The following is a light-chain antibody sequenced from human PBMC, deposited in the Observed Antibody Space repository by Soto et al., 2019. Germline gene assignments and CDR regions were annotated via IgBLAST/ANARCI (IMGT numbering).Light chain of an antibody. V-gene: IGKV3-15*01. J-gene: IGKJ5*01. CDR2: GAC. Sequence: DIALTHSPATLSVAHGESATLSCRASQSNSSRNLAWYQQKPGQPPRHLIYGACTRATGIPPSFCGSGWGRAFSLTISSLQSEDFAGDYCQQYNIWPRTFGQGTRVDI. CDR3: QQYNIWPRT. CDR1: QSNSSRN.